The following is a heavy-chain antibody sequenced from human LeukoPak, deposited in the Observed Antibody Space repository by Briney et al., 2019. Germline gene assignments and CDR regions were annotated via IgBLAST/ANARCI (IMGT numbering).Heavy chain of an antibody. Sequence: GASVKVSCKVSGYTLTELSMHWVRQAPGQGLEWMGWISAYNGNTKYAQKFQGRVTMTTDTSTSTAYMELRSLRSDDTAVYYCARDWHSSSWYPLTYYFDYWGQGTLVTVSP. V-gene: IGHV1-18*01. CDR3: ARDWHSSSWYPLTYYFDY. J-gene: IGHJ4*02. D-gene: IGHD6-13*01. CDR2: ISAYNGNT. CDR1: GYTLTELS.